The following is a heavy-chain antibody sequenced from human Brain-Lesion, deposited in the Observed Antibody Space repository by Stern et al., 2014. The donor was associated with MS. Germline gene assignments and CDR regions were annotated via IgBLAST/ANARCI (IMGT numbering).Heavy chain of an antibody. J-gene: IGHJ6*02. Sequence: VQLVESGPGLVKPSQTLSLSCTVSGGSISSGGYYWSWIRQPAGKGLEWIGRIFNSGSTSYTPSLKRRVPISRDTSKNQFSLRLNPMTAADTAVYYCARGRVVPGFQYYATDVWGQGTTVIVSS. CDR2: IFNSGST. CDR1: GGSISSGGYY. D-gene: IGHD2-2*01. CDR3: ARGRVVPGFQYYATDV. V-gene: IGHV4-61*02.